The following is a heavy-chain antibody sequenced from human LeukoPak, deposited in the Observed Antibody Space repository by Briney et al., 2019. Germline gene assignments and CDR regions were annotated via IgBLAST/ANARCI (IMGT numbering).Heavy chain of an antibody. CDR2: IKQDGSEK. CDR3: ARVVPPLYYFDY. CDR1: GFTFSSSW. D-gene: IGHD3-10*01. V-gene: IGHV3-7*01. J-gene: IGHJ4*02. Sequence: PGGSLRLSCAASGFTFSSSWTSWIRQAPGKGLEWVANIKQDGSEKYYVDSVKGRFTISRDNAKNSLYLQMNSLRAEDTAVYYCARVVPPLYYFDYWGQGTLVTVSS.